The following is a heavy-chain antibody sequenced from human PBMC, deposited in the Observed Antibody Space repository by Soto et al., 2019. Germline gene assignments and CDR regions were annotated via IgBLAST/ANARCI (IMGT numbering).Heavy chain of an antibody. CDR1: GYTFTSYA. Sequence: AXVKVSGKASGYTFTSYAMHWVRQAPGQRLEWMGWINAGNGNTKCSQKFQDRVTITRDTSASTAYMELSSLRSEDTAVYYCARGESVVGDYWGQGTLVTVSS. V-gene: IGHV1-3*01. CDR3: ARGESVVGDY. CDR2: INAGNGNT. D-gene: IGHD2-15*01. J-gene: IGHJ4*02.